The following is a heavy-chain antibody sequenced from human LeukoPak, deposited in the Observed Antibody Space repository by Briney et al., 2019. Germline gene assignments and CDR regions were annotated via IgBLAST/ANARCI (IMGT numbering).Heavy chain of an antibody. CDR3: ARQFYDSSGYFVYFDY. V-gene: IGHV5-51*01. J-gene: IGHJ4*02. Sequence: GESLKISCKGSGYSFTSYWIGWVRQMPGKGLEWIGIIYPGDSDTRYSPSFQGQVTISADKSISTAYLQWSSLKASDTAMYYCARQFYDSSGYFVYFDYWGQGTLVTVSS. CDR1: GYSFTSYW. CDR2: IYPGDSDT. D-gene: IGHD3-22*01.